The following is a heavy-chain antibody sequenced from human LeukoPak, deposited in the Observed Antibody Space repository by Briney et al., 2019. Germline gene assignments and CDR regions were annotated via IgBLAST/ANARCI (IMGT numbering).Heavy chain of an antibody. CDR1: GFTFSSYA. CDR2: ISGSGGST. J-gene: IGHJ4*02. V-gene: IGHV3-23*01. Sequence: GGSLGPSFAASGFTFSSYAMSWVRKAPGKGLDWVSAISGSGGSTYYADSVKGRFTISRDNSKNTLYLQMNSLRAEDTAVYYCAKGVYYDSSPPLDYWGQGTLVTVSS. CDR3: AKGVYYDSSPPLDY. D-gene: IGHD3-22*01.